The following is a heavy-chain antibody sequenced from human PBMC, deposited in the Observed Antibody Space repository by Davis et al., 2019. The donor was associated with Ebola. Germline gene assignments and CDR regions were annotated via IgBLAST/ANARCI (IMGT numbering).Heavy chain of an antibody. CDR2: IYSGGST. D-gene: IGHD1-26*01. V-gene: IGHV4-61*01. Sequence: MPSQTLSLTCTISGGSVSSGNNYWNWIRQPPGKALEWIAYIYSGGSTNYNPSLKSRVTISVDTSNNQFSLKLSSVTAADTAVYYCARRYYSLYYYYGMDVWGQGTTVTVSS. CDR1: GGSVSSGNNY. CDR3: ARRYYSLYYYYGMDV. J-gene: IGHJ6*02.